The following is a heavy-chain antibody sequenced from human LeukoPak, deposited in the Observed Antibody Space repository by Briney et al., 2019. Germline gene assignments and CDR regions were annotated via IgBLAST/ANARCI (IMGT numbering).Heavy chain of an antibody. CDR1: GGSIISSTYY. D-gene: IGHD3-22*01. J-gene: IGHJ3*02. CDR3: ARHSRGYYDSTGYYYGSHAFDI. Sequence: SETLSLTCTVSGGSIISSTYYWGWIRQPPGKGLEWIGSIYYSGTTHYNPSLKSRVTISVDTSRNQFSLKLSSVTAADTAVFHCARHSRGYYDSTGYYYGSHAFDIWGQGTMVTVS. CDR2: IYYSGTT. V-gene: IGHV4-39*01.